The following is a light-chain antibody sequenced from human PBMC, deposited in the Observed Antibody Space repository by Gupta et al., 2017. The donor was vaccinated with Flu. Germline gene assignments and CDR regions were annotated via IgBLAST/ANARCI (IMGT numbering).Light chain of an antibody. CDR3: QSADNAGAV. CDR1: PFPEHY. J-gene: IGLJ2*01. Sequence: SYDLTQPPSVSVSPGQTARIPCSGEPFPEHYVFWYQQKAGRAPLMIIHKDTERPSGIPGRFSGSTSGSIVTLTIAGVQPEDEADYYCQSADNAGAVFGGGTKLTV. CDR2: KDT. V-gene: IGLV3-25*02.